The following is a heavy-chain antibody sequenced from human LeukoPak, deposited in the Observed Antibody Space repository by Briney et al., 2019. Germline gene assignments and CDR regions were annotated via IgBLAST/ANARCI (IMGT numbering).Heavy chain of an antibody. Sequence: GASVKVSCKASGYTFTGYYMHWVRQALGQGLEWMGWINPNSGGTNYAQKFQGRVTMTRDTSISTAYMELSRPRSDDTAVYYCAREVTVTTESGWFDPWGQGTLVTVSS. CDR1: GYTFTGYY. CDR2: INPNSGGT. J-gene: IGHJ5*02. V-gene: IGHV1-2*02. D-gene: IGHD4-11*01. CDR3: AREVTVTTESGWFDP.